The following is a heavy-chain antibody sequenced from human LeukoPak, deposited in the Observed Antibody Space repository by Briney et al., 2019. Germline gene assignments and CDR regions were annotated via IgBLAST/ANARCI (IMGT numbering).Heavy chain of an antibody. D-gene: IGHD5-18*01. CDR3: AGYANTAMGIDY. CDR2: IYYSGST. J-gene: IGHJ4*02. Sequence: SETLSLTCTVSGGSISSYYWSWIRQPPGKGLEWIGYIYYSGSTNYNPSLKSRVTISVDTSKNQFSLKLSSVTAADTAVYYCAGYANTAMGIDYWGQGTLVTVSS. CDR1: GGSISSYY. V-gene: IGHV4-59*01.